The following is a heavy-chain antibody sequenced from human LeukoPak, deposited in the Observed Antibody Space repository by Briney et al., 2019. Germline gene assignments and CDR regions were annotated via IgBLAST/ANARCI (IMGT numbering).Heavy chain of an antibody. CDR3: ARAYSSSWYWNWFDP. CDR2: INHSGST. CDR1: GGSLSGYY. V-gene: IGHV4-34*01. D-gene: IGHD6-13*01. Sequence: PSETLSLTCAVYGGSLSGYYWSWSRQPPGEGLEWSGEINHSGSTNYNPSLKSRVTISVDTSKNQFALKLSSVSAGDTAVYYCARAYSSSWYWNWFDPWGQGTRVTVSS. J-gene: IGHJ5*02.